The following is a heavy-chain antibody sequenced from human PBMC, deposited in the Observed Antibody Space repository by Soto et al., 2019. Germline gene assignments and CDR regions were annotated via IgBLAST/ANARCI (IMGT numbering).Heavy chain of an antibody. CDR3: ARVMRLDGTTTGYGMDV. CDR2: ISYDGSNK. V-gene: IGHV3-30-3*01. D-gene: IGHD1-1*01. J-gene: IGHJ6*02. Sequence: GGSLRLSCAASGFTFSSYAMHWVRQAPGKGLEWVAVISYDGSNKYYADSVKGRFTISRDNPKNTPDLQMNSPRAEDTAVYYCARVMRLDGTTTGYGMDVWGQGTTVTVSS. CDR1: GFTFSSYA.